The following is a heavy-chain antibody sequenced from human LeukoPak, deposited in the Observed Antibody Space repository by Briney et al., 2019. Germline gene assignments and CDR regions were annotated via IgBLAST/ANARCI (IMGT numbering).Heavy chain of an antibody. CDR1: GGSFSGYY. Sequence: SETLSLTCAVYGGSFSGYYWSWIRQPAGKGLEWIGRIYTSGSTNYNPSLKSRVTMSVDTSKNQFSLKLSSVTAADTAVYYCARSSGWHFDYWGQGTLVTVSS. CDR3: ARSSGWHFDY. D-gene: IGHD6-19*01. J-gene: IGHJ4*02. V-gene: IGHV4-59*10. CDR2: IYTSGST.